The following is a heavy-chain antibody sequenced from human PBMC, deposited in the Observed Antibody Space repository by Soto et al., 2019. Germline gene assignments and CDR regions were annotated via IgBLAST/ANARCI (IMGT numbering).Heavy chain of an antibody. Sequence: QVQLVQSGAEVKKPGSSVKVSCKASGGTFSRYAISWVRQAPGQELEWMGGIIPIYGTANYPQKFQGRVTITAEESTSTAYMELRSLRSEDAAVYYCSRDAPGLGGFDPWGQGTLVTVSS. CDR1: GGTFSRYA. V-gene: IGHV1-69*01. J-gene: IGHJ5*02. CDR2: IIPIYGTA. CDR3: SRDAPGLGGFDP. D-gene: IGHD6-6*01.